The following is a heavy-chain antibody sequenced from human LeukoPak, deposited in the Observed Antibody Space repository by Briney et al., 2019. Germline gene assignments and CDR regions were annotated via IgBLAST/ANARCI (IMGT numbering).Heavy chain of an antibody. CDR1: ASTFSNYT. CDR3: ARIPRTWLRFPYFDY. D-gene: IGHD5-12*01. Sequence: GGSLRLSCAASASTFSNYTMHWVRQAPGKGLEWVAVISYDGSNKYYADSVKGRFTISRDNSKNTLYLQMNSLRGEDTAVYYCARIPRTWLRFPYFDYWGQGTLVTVSS. J-gene: IGHJ4*02. V-gene: IGHV3-30-3*01. CDR2: ISYDGSNK.